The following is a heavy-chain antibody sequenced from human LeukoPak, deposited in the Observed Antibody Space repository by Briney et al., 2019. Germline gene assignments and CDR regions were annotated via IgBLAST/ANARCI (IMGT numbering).Heavy chain of an antibody. Sequence: GGSLRLSCAASGFTFSSYAMSWVRQAPGKGLEWVSAISGSGGSTYYADSVKGRFTISRDNSKNTLYLQMNSLRAEDTAVYYCATWGGGSSSWYVMDYWGQGTLVTVSS. J-gene: IGHJ4*02. CDR3: ATWGGGSSSWYVMDY. V-gene: IGHV3-23*01. CDR2: ISGSGGST. CDR1: GFTFSSYA. D-gene: IGHD6-13*01.